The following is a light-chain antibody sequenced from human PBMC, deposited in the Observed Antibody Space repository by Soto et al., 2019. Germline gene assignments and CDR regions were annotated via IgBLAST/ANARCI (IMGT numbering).Light chain of an antibody. CDR2: DAA. CDR1: LIVRNNY. Sequence: VLTQSPGTLSLSPGERATLSCRASLIVRNNYLAWYQQKPGQAPRLLMYDAASRPPGIPDKFSGSGSGTDFTLTISRLEPEDSAGYYCQQYGDSPYTFDQRTKLEIK. V-gene: IGKV3-20*01. CDR3: QQYGDSPYT. J-gene: IGKJ2*01.